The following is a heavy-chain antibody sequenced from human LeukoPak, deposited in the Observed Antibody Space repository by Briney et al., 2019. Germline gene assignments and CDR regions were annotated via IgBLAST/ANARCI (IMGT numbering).Heavy chain of an antibody. D-gene: IGHD6-13*01. V-gene: IGHV4-31*03. J-gene: IGHJ4*02. CDR2: IYYSGST. CDR1: GGSISSGGYY. CDR3: ARLNRGGAAAVDY. Sequence: SETLSLTCTVSGGSISSGGYYWSWIRQHPGKGLEWIGYIYYSGSTYYNPSLKSRVTISVDTSKNQFSLKLSSVTAADTAVYYCARLNRGGAAAVDYWGQGTLVTVSS.